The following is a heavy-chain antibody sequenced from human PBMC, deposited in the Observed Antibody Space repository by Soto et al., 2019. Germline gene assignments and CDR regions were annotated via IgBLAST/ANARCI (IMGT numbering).Heavy chain of an antibody. Sequence: LRLSCAASGFTFSSYSMNWVRQAPGKGLEWVSSISSSSSYIYYADSVKGRFTISRDNAKNSLYLQMNSLRAEDTAVYYCARDTYDSSGYYCPFDYWGQGTLVTVSS. D-gene: IGHD3-22*01. CDR2: ISSSSSYI. J-gene: IGHJ4*02. CDR1: GFTFSSYS. CDR3: ARDTYDSSGYYCPFDY. V-gene: IGHV3-21*01.